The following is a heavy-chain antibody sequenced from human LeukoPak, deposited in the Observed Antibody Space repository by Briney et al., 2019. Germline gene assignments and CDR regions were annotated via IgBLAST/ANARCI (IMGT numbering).Heavy chain of an antibody. V-gene: IGHV3-23*01. D-gene: IGHD3-3*01. J-gene: IGHJ4*02. CDR1: GFTFSSYA. Sequence: PGGSLRLSCAASGFTFSSYAMSWVRQAPGKGLEWVSAISGSGGSTYYADSVKGRFTISRDNSKNTLYLQMDSLRAEDTAVYYCAKTPEEGDFWSGYYYYFDYWGQGTLVTVSS. CDR2: ISGSGGST. CDR3: AKTPEEGDFWSGYYYYFDY.